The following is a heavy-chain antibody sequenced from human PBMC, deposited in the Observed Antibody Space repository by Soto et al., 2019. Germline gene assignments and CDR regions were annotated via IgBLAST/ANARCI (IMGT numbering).Heavy chain of an antibody. J-gene: IGHJ4*02. D-gene: IGHD3-22*01. CDR2: ISYDGSNK. CDR3: ARGYITMILVVTGFDY. CDR1: GFTFSSSA. Sequence: QVQLVESGGGVVQPGRSLRLSCASSGFTFSSSAMHWVRQAPAKGLEWVAVISYDGSNKYYADSVKGRFTISRDNSKNTLYLQMNSLRAEDTAVYYCARGYITMILVVTGFDYWGQGTLVTVSS. V-gene: IGHV3-30-3*01.